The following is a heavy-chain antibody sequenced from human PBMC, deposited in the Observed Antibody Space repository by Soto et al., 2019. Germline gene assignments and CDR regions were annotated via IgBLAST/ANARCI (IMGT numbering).Heavy chain of an antibody. CDR3: ARDEDSGWYWRGIHY. J-gene: IGHJ4*02. V-gene: IGHV1-18*01. Sequence: GASVKVSCKASGYTFTSYGISWVRQAPGQGLEWMGWISAYNGNTNYAQKLQGRVAMTTDTSTSTAYMELRSLRSDDTAVYYCARDEDSGWYWRGIHYWGQGTLVTVSS. CDR1: GYTFTSYG. CDR2: ISAYNGNT. D-gene: IGHD6-19*01.